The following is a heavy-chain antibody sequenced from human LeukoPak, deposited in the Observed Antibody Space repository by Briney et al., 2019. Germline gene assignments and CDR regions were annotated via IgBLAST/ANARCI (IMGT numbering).Heavy chain of an antibody. CDR1: GFTFSTYA. V-gene: IGHV3-23*01. CDR2: ISGSGNST. D-gene: IGHD3-3*01. Sequence: GGSLRLSCAASGFTFSTYAMSWVRQAPGKGLEWVSGISGSGNSTYYADSVKGRFIISRDNSKNTLYLQMNSLRAEDTAVYYCAKESRFWSGYYGDYWGQGSLVTVSS. CDR3: AKESRFWSGYYGDY. J-gene: IGHJ4*02.